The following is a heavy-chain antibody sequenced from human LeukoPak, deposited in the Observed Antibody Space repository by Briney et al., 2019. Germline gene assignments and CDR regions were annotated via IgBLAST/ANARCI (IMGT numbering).Heavy chain of an antibody. D-gene: IGHD2-2*01. CDR2: IYPGDSDT. Sequence: GESLKISCKGSGYSFTSYWIGWVRLMPGKGLEWMGIIYPGDSDTRYSPSFQGQVTISADKSISTAYLQWSSLKASDTAMYYCARQSCSSTSCYVGGYYYYGMDVWGKGTTVTVSS. V-gene: IGHV5-51*01. J-gene: IGHJ6*04. CDR1: GYSFTSYW. CDR3: ARQSCSSTSCYVGGYYYYGMDV.